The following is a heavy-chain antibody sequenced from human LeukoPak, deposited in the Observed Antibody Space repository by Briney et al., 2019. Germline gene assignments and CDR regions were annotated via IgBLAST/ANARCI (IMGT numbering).Heavy chain of an antibody. Sequence: PGGSLRLSCAASGFTFSDYYMTWIRQAPGEGLEWVSSISSSGSTIYYADSVKGRFTISRDNSKNTLYLQMNSLRAEDTAIYYCAKERVIVYDSSGYYYRGPCDYWGQGALVTVSS. CDR1: GFTFSDYY. D-gene: IGHD3-22*01. CDR3: AKERVIVYDSSGYYYRGPCDY. CDR2: ISSSGSTI. V-gene: IGHV3-11*01. J-gene: IGHJ4*02.